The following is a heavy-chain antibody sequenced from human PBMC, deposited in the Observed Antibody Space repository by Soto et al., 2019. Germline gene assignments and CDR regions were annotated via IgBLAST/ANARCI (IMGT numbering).Heavy chain of an antibody. CDR3: ARDGYGAYCDY. V-gene: IGHV1-18*04. J-gene: IGHJ4*02. CDR1: GYTFTSYG. Sequence: QVQLVQSGAEVKKPGASVRVSCKASGYTFTSYGVSWVRQAPGHGLEWMGWISAYNDKTNYEQKLQGRVTMTTDPSTNTAYMELRSLNSDDTAVYYCARDGYGAYCDYWGQGTLVTVSS. D-gene: IGHD2-8*01. CDR2: ISAYNDKT.